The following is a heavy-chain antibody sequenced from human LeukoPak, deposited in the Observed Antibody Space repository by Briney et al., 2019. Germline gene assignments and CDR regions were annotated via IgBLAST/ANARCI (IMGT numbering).Heavy chain of an antibody. CDR1: GFAFSSST. V-gene: IGHV3-23*01. CDR3: AKGSHVVVVAATHYFDY. J-gene: IGHJ4*02. D-gene: IGHD2-15*01. Sequence: GGSLRLSCGASGFAFSSSTMSWVRQAPGKGLEWVSGISGTDDNTYYADSVKGRFTIFRDDSKNTVFLQMNSLRAEDTAVYYCAKGSHVVVVAATHYFDYWGQGTLVTVSS. CDR2: ISGTDDNT.